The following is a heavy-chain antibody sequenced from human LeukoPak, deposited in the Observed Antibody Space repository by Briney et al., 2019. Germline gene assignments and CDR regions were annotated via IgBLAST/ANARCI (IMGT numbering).Heavy chain of an antibody. CDR2: IYPGDSDT. CDR3: ARPGYCSGGSCYPFYDY. D-gene: IGHD2-15*01. Sequence: GESLKISCKGSRYSFTSYWIGWVGQMPGKGLEWMGIIYPGDSDTRYSPSFQGQVTISADKSISTAYLQWSSLKASDTAMYYCARPGYCSGGSCYPFYDYWGQGTLVTVSS. CDR1: RYSFTSYW. J-gene: IGHJ4*02. V-gene: IGHV5-51*01.